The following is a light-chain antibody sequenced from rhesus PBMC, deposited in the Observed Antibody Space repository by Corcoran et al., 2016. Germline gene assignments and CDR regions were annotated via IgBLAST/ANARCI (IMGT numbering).Light chain of an antibody. CDR2: KAS. V-gene: IGKV1-22*01. CDR1: QSISSW. J-gene: IGKJ1*01. Sequence: DIQMTQSPSSLSASVGDTVTITCRASQSISSWLAWYQQKPGKAPKILIYKASTLQSGVPSRFSGRGSGTDFTLTISSLQSEDFATYYCQQYSSSPWTFGQGTKVEIK. CDR3: QQYSSSPWT.